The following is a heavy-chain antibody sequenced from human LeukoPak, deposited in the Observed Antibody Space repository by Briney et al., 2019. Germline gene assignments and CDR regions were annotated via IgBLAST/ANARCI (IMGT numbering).Heavy chain of an antibody. CDR3: ARERVTGTSYYYYYGMDV. J-gene: IGHJ6*02. V-gene: IGHV3-33*01. CDR1: GFTFSSYG. D-gene: IGHD6-19*01. Sequence: GRSLRLSCAASGFTFSSYGMHWVRQAPGKGLEWVAVIWYDGTNKYYAASVKGRFTISRDNSKNTLYLQMNSLRAEDTAVYYCARERVTGTSYYYYYGMDVWGQGTTVTVSS. CDR2: IWYDGTNK.